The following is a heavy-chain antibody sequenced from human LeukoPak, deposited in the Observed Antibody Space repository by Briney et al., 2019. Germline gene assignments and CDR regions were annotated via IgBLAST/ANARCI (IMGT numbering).Heavy chain of an antibody. CDR1: GGPISSYY. V-gene: IGHV4-59*01. CDR2: IYYSGST. Sequence: SETLSLTCTVSGGPISSYYWSWIRQPPGKGLECIGYIYYSGSTNYNPSLKSRVTISVDTSKNQFSLKLSSVTAADTAVYYCARVVDTAMDVYYFDYWGQGTLVTVSS. CDR3: ARVVDTAMDVYYFDY. D-gene: IGHD5-18*01. J-gene: IGHJ4*02.